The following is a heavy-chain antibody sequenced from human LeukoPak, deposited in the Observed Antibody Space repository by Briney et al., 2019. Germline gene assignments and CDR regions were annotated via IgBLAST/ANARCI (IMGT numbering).Heavy chain of an antibody. CDR2: IYTSGST. J-gene: IGHJ3*02. CDR1: GGSISSYY. CDR3: ARGEMATISDAFDI. Sequence: PSETLSLTCTVSGGSISSYYWSWIRQPAGKGLEWIGRIYTSGSTNYNPSLKSRVTISVDTSKNQFSLKLSSVTAADTAVYYCARGEMATISDAFDIWGQGTMVTVSS. V-gene: IGHV4-4*07. D-gene: IGHD5-24*01.